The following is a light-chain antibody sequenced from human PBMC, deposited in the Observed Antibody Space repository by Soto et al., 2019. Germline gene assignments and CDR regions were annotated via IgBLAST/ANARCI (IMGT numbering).Light chain of an antibody. CDR1: QSVTSDF. J-gene: IGKJ2*01. CDR3: QQYGRSSLMFT. CDR2: GAS. V-gene: IGKV3-20*01. Sequence: EIVLTQSPGTLSLSPGERATLSCRASQSVTSDFLAWYQQKPGQAPRLLIYGASRRAAGVPDRFSGSGSGTDFTLTITRLEPEDFAVYYCQQYGRSSLMFTFGQGTKLVV.